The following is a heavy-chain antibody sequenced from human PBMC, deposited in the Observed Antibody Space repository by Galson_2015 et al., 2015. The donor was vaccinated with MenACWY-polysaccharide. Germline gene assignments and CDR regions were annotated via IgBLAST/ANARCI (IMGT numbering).Heavy chain of an antibody. CDR3: ARGARWLDD. D-gene: IGHD2-15*01. Sequence: SLRLSCAASRFTFSTYWMTRVRQAPGKGLEWVANIKPDGSQKNYVDSVKGRFTISRDNARDSLYLQMNSLRAEDTAIYYCARGARWLDDWGQGTLVTVSS. CDR2: IKPDGSQK. J-gene: IGHJ4*02. V-gene: IGHV3-7*04. CDR1: RFTFSTYW.